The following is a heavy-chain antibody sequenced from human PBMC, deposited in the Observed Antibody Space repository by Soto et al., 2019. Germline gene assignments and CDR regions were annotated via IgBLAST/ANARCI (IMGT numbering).Heavy chain of an antibody. Sequence: GESLKISCKGSGYSFSSYWIAWVRQMPGKGLEWMGIIYPGDTDTRYSPSFQGQVTISADKSISTAYLQWGSLKASDTAMYFCARPGSIVVVPAAKWEGNMSGLDVWGQGTMVTVSS. D-gene: IGHD2-2*01. CDR3: ARPGSIVVVPAAKWEGNMSGLDV. J-gene: IGHJ6*02. V-gene: IGHV5-51*01. CDR1: GYSFSSYW. CDR2: IYPGDTDT.